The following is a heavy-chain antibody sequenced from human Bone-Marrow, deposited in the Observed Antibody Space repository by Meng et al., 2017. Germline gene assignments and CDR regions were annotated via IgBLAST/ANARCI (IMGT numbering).Heavy chain of an antibody. Sequence: QVQLVEYGGGLVKPGGSLGLSCAASGFTFSDYYRSWIRQAPGKGLEWVSYISSSGSTIYYADSVKGRFTISGDNAKNSLYLQMNSLRAEDTAVYYCAREYRYYYDSSGSFDTWGQGTLVTVSS. CDR1: GFTFSDYY. CDR2: ISSSGSTI. J-gene: IGHJ5*02. CDR3: AREYRYYYDSSGSFDT. V-gene: IGHV3-11*01. D-gene: IGHD3-22*01.